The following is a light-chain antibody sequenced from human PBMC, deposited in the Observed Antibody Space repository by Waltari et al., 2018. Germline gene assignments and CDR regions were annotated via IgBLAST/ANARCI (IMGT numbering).Light chain of an antibody. CDR3: QQYNSYSWT. CDR1: QSISSW. CDR2: KAS. Sequence: DIQMTQSPSTLSASVGDRVTITYRASQSISSWLAWYQQKPGKAPKLLIYKASSLESEVPSRISGSGSGTEFTITISSLQPDDFAAYYCQQYNSYSWTFGQGTKVEIK. V-gene: IGKV1-5*03. J-gene: IGKJ1*01.